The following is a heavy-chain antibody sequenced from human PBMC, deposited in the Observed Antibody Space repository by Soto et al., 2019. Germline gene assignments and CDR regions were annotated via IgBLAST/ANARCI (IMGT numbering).Heavy chain of an antibody. CDR2: IKEDGSEI. CDR3: ARVVSGRDYGDSIDC. CDR1: GFTFSRYW. V-gene: IGHV3-7*03. Sequence: PVGSLRLSCVASGFTFSRYWLTWVRQAPGKGLEWLANIKEDGSEIYYVDSVKGRFTTSRDNAKNSLYLQMNSLRAEDTAVYYCARVVSGRDYGDSIDCWGRGTLVTVSS. J-gene: IGHJ4*02. D-gene: IGHD4-17*01.